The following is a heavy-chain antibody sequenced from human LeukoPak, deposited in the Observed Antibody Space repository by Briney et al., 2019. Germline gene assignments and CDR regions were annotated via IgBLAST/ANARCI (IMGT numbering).Heavy chain of an antibody. CDR1: GFRFDDHG. CDR3: ARDTSSYPYYFDF. CDR2: IKQDGGDK. Sequence: PGGSLRLSCAASGFRFDDHGMNWVRQAPGKGLEWVANIKQDGGDKYYVGSVKGRFTISRDNAKNSLYLQMSSLRAEDTAVYYCARDTSSYPYYFDFWGQGTLVTVSS. V-gene: IGHV3-7*01. D-gene: IGHD2-2*01. J-gene: IGHJ4*02.